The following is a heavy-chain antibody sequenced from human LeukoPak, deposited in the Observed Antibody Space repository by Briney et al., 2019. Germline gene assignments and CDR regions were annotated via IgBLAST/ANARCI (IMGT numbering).Heavy chain of an antibody. J-gene: IGHJ4*02. V-gene: IGHV3-23*01. Sequence: GGSLRLSCAASGITFSSSAMSWVRQAPGKGLEWVSAISNNGGYTYYADSVQGRFTISRDNSKSTLCLQMNSLRAEDTAVYYCAKQLGYCSDGSCYFPYWGQGTLVTVSS. D-gene: IGHD2-15*01. CDR1: GITFSSSA. CDR2: ISNNGGYT. CDR3: AKQLGYCSDGSCYFPY.